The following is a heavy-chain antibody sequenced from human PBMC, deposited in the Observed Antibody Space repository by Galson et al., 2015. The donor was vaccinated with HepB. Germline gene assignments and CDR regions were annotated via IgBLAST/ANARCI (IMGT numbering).Heavy chain of an antibody. CDR3: AKDPHASHWYFDP. V-gene: IGHV3-23*01. CDR2: ITSTSDST. Sequence: SLRLSCAASGFSFSSYAMSWVRQVPGKGLEFVAAITSTSDSTYHVDSVKGRFTISRDNSRNTLYLQMNSLRAEDTAIYYCAKDPHASHWYFDPWGRGTLVTVSS. J-gene: IGHJ2*01. CDR1: GFSFSSYA.